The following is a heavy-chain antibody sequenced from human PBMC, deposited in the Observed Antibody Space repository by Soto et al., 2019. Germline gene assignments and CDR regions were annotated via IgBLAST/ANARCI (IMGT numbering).Heavy chain of an antibody. D-gene: IGHD1-7*01. V-gene: IGHV1-69*02. CDR1: GGTFSSYT. CDR3: ATGTTHLSYYYYGMDV. Sequence: SVKVSCKASGGTFSSYTISWVRQAPGQGLEWMGRIIPILGIANYAQKFQGRVTMTEDTSTDTAYMELSSLRSEDTAVYYCATGTTHLSYYYYGMDVWGQGTTVTVSS. CDR2: IIPILGIA. J-gene: IGHJ6*02.